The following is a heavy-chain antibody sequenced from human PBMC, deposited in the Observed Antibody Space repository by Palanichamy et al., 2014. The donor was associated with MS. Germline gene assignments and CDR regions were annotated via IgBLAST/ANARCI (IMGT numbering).Heavy chain of an antibody. J-gene: IGHJ4*02. V-gene: IGHV4-39*02. CDR1: GVSITGSSYY. CDR2: LYYGGST. D-gene: IGHD5-12*01. CDR3: VTYSGVIVDF. Sequence: QLQLQESGPGLVKPSETLSLTCTVSGVSITGSSYYVGLDPSRPPGKRLEWIGSLYYGGSTRYNPSLKSRVAISVDTSKNNFSLRLRSVTAADTAVYYCVTYSGVIVDFVGQGAQVTVSS.